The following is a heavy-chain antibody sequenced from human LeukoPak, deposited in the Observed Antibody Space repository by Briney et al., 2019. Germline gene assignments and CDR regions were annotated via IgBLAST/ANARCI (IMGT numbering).Heavy chain of an antibody. D-gene: IGHD2-15*01. CDR1: GGSFSGYY. J-gene: IGHJ4*02. Sequence: SETLSLTCAVYGGSFSGYYWSWIRQPPGKGLEWIGEINHSGSTNYNPSLKSRVTISVDTSKNQFSLKLSSVTAADTAVYYCARLNCRGGSCYPDYWGQGTLVTVSS. CDR2: INHSGST. V-gene: IGHV4-34*01. CDR3: ARLNCRGGSCYPDY.